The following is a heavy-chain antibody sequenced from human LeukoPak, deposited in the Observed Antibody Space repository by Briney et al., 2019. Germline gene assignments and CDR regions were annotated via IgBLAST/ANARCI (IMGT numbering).Heavy chain of an antibody. CDR1: GDTFSSYA. V-gene: IGHV1-69*13. Sequence: SVKVSCKASGDTFSSYAISWVRQAPGQGLEWMGGIIPIFGTANYAQKFQGRVTITADESTSTAYMELSSLRSEDTAVYYCARAYYYDSSGYYPLDYWGQGTLVTVSS. D-gene: IGHD3-22*01. CDR3: ARAYYYDSSGYYPLDY. J-gene: IGHJ4*02. CDR2: IIPIFGTA.